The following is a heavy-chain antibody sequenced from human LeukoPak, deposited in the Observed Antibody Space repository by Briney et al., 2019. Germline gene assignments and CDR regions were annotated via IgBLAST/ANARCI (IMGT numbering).Heavy chain of an antibody. CDR3: ARSTWLLDK. CDR2: IYYSGST. J-gene: IGHJ4*02. Sequence: QPSETLSPTCTVSGGSISPYYWSWIRQPPGKGLEWVGYIYYSGSTNCNPSLKSRVTISLDTSKNQFSLKLSSVTAADTAVYYCARSTWLLDKWGQGTLVTVSS. CDR1: GGSISPYY. D-gene: IGHD3-22*01. V-gene: IGHV4-59*01.